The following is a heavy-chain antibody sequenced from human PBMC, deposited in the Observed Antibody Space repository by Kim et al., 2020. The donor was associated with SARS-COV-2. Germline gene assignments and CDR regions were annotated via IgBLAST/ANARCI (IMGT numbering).Heavy chain of an antibody. J-gene: IGHJ2*01. CDR1: GFTFSSYG. CDR2: ISYDGSNK. CDR3: AKGSTEVVIGKDLYVGYFDL. V-gene: IGHV3-30*18. D-gene: IGHD2-15*01. Sequence: GGSLRLSCAASGFTFSSYGMHWVRQAPGKGLEWVAVISYDGSNKYYADSVKGRFTIFRDNSKNTLYLQMNSLRAEDTAVYYCAKGSTEVVIGKDLYVGYFDLWGRGTLVTVSS.